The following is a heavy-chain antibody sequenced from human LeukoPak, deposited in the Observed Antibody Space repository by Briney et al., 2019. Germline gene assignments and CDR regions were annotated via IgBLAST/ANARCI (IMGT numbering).Heavy chain of an antibody. CDR1: GFTFSAYA. J-gene: IGHJ4*02. CDR3: ARISGTLCFDL. V-gene: IGHV3-66*01. Sequence: GGSLRLSCEASGFTFSAYAMTWVRQAPARGLEWVSVIYAGGDTYYADSVKGRFTISRDNSKNTVYLQMHSLRADDTAVYYCARISGTLCFDLWGLGTLVTVSS. CDR2: IYAGGDT. D-gene: IGHD1-7*01.